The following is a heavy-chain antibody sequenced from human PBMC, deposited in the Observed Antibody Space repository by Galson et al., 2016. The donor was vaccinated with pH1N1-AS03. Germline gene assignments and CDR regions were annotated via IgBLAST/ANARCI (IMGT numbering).Heavy chain of an antibody. CDR3: ARGRGYHLRDNTDY. CDR1: GGTFNSNA. D-gene: IGHD2-2*01. CDR2: VIAIFRTT. Sequence: SVKVSCKASGGTFNSNAISWVRQAPGQGLEWMGGVIAIFRTTIYAQKFQGRVTITADEFMRTVNMELSSLTSDDTAVDYCARGRGYHLRDNTDYWGLGTLVTVSS. J-gene: IGHJ4*02. V-gene: IGHV1-69*13.